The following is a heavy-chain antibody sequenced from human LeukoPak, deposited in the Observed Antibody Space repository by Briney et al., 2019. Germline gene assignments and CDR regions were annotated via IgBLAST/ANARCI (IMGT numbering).Heavy chain of an antibody. CDR2: ISSSSSYI. J-gene: IGHJ3*02. V-gene: IGHV3-21*01. CDR3: ARDRGVGAIAFDI. Sequence: AGGSLSLSCAASGFTFSSYSMNWVREAPGKGREWGSSISSSSSYIYYADSVKGRFTISRDNAKNSLYLQMNSLRAEDTAVYYCARDRGVGAIAFDIWGQGTMVTVSS. CDR1: GFTFSSYS. D-gene: IGHD1-26*01.